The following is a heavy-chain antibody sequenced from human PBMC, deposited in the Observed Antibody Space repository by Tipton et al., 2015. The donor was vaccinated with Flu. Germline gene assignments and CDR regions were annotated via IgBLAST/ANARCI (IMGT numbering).Heavy chain of an antibody. J-gene: IGHJ6*02. CDR3: ARTTYDCANYGTPGAYGMDV. Sequence: TLSLTCSVSGDSIGSRYFWGWIRQPPGKGLEWIGNIGHTGNTYHNPSLKSRVRLSVDTSKNQFSLKVSSVTAADTAVYYCARTTYDCANYGTPGAYGMDVWGQGTMVTVSS. D-gene: IGHD4/OR15-4a*01. CDR1: GDSIGSRYF. V-gene: IGHV4-38-2*01. CDR2: IGHTGNT.